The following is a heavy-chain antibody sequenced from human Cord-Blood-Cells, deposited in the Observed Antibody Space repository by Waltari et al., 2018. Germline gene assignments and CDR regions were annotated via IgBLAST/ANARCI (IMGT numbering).Heavy chain of an antibody. J-gene: IGHJ2*01. CDR2: IYYSGST. CDR1: GGSISSYY. CDR3: ARGGFDWLFQGPDFDL. Sequence: QVQLQESGPGLVKPSETLSLTCTVSGGSISSYYWSWIRQPPGKGLEWIGYIYYSGSTNTNPSLKSRVTISVETSKNQCSLKLSSVTAADTAVYYCARGGFDWLFQGPDFDLWGRGTLVTVSS. V-gene: IGHV4-59*01. D-gene: IGHD3-9*01.